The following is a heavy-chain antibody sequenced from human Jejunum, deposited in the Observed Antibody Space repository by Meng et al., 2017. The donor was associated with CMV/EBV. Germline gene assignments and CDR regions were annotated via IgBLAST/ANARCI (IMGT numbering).Heavy chain of an antibody. D-gene: IGHD3/OR15-3a*01. CDR1: DDYA. CDR2: ISWNSGKI. CDR3: AKGRGSSWTGYFYGMDV. Sequence: DDYAIHWGRQAPGKGLEWVSGISWNSGKINVANSVQGRFTISRDNAKNSLYLQMNSLRIEDTALYYCAKGRGSSWTGYFYGMDVWGQGTTVTVSS. V-gene: IGHV3-9*01. J-gene: IGHJ6*02.